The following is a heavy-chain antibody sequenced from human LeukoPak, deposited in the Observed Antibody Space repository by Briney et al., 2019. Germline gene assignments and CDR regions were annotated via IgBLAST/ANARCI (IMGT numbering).Heavy chain of an antibody. CDR1: GGSISSGSYY. CDR3: ATSGSYYEY. D-gene: IGHD1-26*01. Sequence: SETLSLTCTVSGGSISSGSYYWSWIRQPAGKGLEWIGRIYTSGRTNYNPSLKSRVTISVDTSKNQFSLKLSSVTAADTAVYYCATSGSYYEYWGQGTLVTVSS. V-gene: IGHV4-61*02. CDR2: IYTSGRT. J-gene: IGHJ4*02.